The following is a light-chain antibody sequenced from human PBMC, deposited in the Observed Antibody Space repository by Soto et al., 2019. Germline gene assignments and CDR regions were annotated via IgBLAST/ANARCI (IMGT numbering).Light chain of an antibody. CDR3: CSHTTTSTWV. J-gene: IGLJ3*02. CDR1: NSDVGSFNF. V-gene: IGLV2-14*03. Sequence: QSVLTQPASVSGSPGQSITLSCTATNSDVGSFNFVSWYQHHPDKAPKLLIYDVSNRPSGVSSRFSGSKSDYTASLTISGLQADDEAHYYCCSHTTTSTWVFGGGTQLTVL. CDR2: DVS.